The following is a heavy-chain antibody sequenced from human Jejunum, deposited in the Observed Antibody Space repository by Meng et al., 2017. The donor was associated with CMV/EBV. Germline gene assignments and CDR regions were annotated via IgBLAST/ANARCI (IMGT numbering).Heavy chain of an antibody. CDR1: FSSSA. CDR3: ARDLGPQIVVVSSPGY. V-gene: IGHV3-21*01. D-gene: IGHD3-22*01. J-gene: IGHJ4*02. CDR2: ITSSSSYI. Sequence: FSSSAMSWVRQAPGKGPEWVSSITSSSSYIYYADSVKGRFTISRDNAKNSLYLQMNSLRAEDTAVYYCARDLGPQIVVVSSPGYWGQGTLVTVSS.